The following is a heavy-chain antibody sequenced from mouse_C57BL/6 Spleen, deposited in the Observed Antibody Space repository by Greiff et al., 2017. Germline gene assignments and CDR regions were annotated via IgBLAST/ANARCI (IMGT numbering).Heavy chain of an antibody. D-gene: IGHD2-14*01. CDR3: ARKGVPGFAD. CDR1: GYTFTDYY. J-gene: IGHJ3*01. Sequence: EVQLQQSGPELVKPGASVKISCKASGYTFTDYYMNWVKQSHGKSLEWIGDINPNNGGTSYNQKFKGKATLTVDKSSSTAYMELRSLTSEDSAVYYCARKGVPGFADWGQGTLVTVSA. V-gene: IGHV1-26*01. CDR2: INPNNGGT.